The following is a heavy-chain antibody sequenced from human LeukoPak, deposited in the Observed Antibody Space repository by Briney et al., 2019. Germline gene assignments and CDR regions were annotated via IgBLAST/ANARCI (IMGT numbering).Heavy chain of an antibody. CDR3: ARGRYYDSSGYYVY. CDR2: ISAYNGNT. J-gene: IGHJ4*02. D-gene: IGHD3-22*01. Sequence: ASVKVSCKASGYAFTSYGISWVRQAPGQGLEWMGWISAYNGNTNYAQKLQGRVTMTTDTSTSTAYMELRSLRSDDTAVYYCARGRYYDSSGYYVYWGQGTLVTVSS. CDR1: GYAFTSYG. V-gene: IGHV1-18*01.